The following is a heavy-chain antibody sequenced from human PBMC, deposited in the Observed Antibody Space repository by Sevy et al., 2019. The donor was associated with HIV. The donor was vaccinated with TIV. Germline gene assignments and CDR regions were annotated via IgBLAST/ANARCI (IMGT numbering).Heavy chain of an antibody. CDR2: INHSGST. D-gene: IGHD3-3*01. CDR3: ARGKRCFRFFGVVTQYYFDY. J-gene: IGHJ4*02. V-gene: IGHV4-34*01. Sequence: SETLSLTCAVYGGSFSGYYRSWIRQPPGKGLEWIGEINHSGSTNYNPSLKSRVTISVDTSKNQFSLKLSSVTAADTAVYYCARGKRCFRFFGVVTQYYFDYWGQGTLVTVSS. CDR1: GGSFSGYY.